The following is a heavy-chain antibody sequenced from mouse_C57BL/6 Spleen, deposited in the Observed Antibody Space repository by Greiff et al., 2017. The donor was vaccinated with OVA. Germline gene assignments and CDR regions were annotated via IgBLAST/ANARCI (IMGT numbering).Heavy chain of an antibody. D-gene: IGHD1-1*01. CDR3: ARSYYYGSSHWYFDV. CDR1: GYTFTSYG. Sequence: VQLQQSGAELARPGASVKLSCKASGYTFTSYGISWVKQRTGPGLEWIGEIYPRSGNTYYNEKFKGKATLTADKSSSTAYMELRSLTSEDSAVYFCARSYYYGSSHWYFDVWGTGTTVTVSS. J-gene: IGHJ1*03. V-gene: IGHV1-81*01. CDR2: IYPRSGNT.